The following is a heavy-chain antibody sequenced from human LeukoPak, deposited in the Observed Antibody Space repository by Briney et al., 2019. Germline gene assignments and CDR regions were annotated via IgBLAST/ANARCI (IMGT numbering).Heavy chain of an antibody. J-gene: IGHJ6*03. Sequence: GGSLRLSCTASGFTFSSYGMHWVRQAPGKGLEWVALIRYDESEKYHADSVKGRFTISRDNSKNTLYLQMNSLRAEDTAVYYCAKGEVFGYYYYYMDVWGKGTTVTVSS. D-gene: IGHD3-10*01. CDR1: GFTFSSYG. CDR2: IRYDESEK. CDR3: AKGEVFGYYYYYMDV. V-gene: IGHV3-30*02.